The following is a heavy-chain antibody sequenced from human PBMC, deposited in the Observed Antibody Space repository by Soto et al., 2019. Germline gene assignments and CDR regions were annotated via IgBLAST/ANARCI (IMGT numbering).Heavy chain of an antibody. Sequence: ASVKVSCKASGYTFTTYGISWVRQAPGQGLEWMGWISPYNGTTRYAEKFQGEMTMTTDTATSTAYMDLRSLRSDDTAVYYCARDGERDTGLNFYYYLHGMDAWGQGTRVTVSS. CDR1: GYTFTTYG. CDR2: ISPYNGTT. CDR3: ARDGERDTGLNFYYYLHGMDA. J-gene: IGHJ6*02. V-gene: IGHV1-18*04. D-gene: IGHD1-1*01.